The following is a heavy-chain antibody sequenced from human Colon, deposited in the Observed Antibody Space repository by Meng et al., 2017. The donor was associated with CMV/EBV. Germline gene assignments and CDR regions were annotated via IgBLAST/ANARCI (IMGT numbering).Heavy chain of an antibody. CDR1: GYTFTGYF. CDR2: LNPNSGDT. V-gene: IGHV1-2*02. J-gene: IGHJ4*02. Sequence: QVQLVRSGAEVKTPGASVKVSCKTSGYTFTGYFMFWVRQAPGQGLEWMGSLNPNSGDTNSAQKFHGRLTMTRDTSIHTAYMELGSLRSDDTAVYYCATISGGDFDFWGQGTLVTVSS. CDR3: ATISGGDFDF. D-gene: IGHD3-10*01.